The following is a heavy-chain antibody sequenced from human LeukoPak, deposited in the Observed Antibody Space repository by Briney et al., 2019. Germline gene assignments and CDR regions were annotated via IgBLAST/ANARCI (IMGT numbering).Heavy chain of an antibody. J-gene: IGHJ4*02. CDR2: INTNTENP. CDR1: GYTFTTYA. Sequence: GASVKVSCKASGYTFTTYAMNWVRQAPGQGLEWMGWINTNTENPTYAQGFTGRFVFSLDTSVSTAYLQISSLKAEDTAVYYCARNGDGSSWYSYYFDYWGQGTLVTVSS. D-gene: IGHD6-13*01. V-gene: IGHV7-4-1*02. CDR3: ARNGDGSSWYSYYFDY.